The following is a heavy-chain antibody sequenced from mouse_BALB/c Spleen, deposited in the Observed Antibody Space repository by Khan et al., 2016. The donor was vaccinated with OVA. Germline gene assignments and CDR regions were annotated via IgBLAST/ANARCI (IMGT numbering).Heavy chain of an antibody. J-gene: IGHJ3*01. V-gene: IGHV1-4*01. D-gene: IGHD2-14*01. CDR3: VRDGAYPRNDGWFAY. Sequence: QVQLQQSGAELARPGASVKMSCKASGYTFTSYTIHWIKKRPGQGLEWIGYINPSNGYTNYNQKFKDKATLTTDKSSTTAYLQLSSLTSDDSAVYNCVRDGAYPRNDGWFAYWGQGTLVTVSA. CDR1: GYTFTSYT. CDR2: INPSNGYT.